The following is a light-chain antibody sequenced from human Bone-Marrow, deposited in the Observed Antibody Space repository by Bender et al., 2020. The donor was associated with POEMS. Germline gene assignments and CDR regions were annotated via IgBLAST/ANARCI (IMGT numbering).Light chain of an antibody. CDR3: SSYTNSIVV. Sequence: SALTQPASVSGSPGQSITISCTGTSSDVGAYNSVSWYQQHPGKAPKLLIYDVSNRPSGVSNRFSSSESGDTASLTISGLQAEDEADYYCSSYTNSIVVFGGGTKLTVL. CDR1: SSDVGAYNS. CDR2: DVS. J-gene: IGLJ2*01. V-gene: IGLV2-14*03.